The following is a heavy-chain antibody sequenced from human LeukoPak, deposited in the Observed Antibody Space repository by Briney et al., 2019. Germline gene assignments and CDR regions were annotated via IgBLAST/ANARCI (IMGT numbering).Heavy chain of an antibody. V-gene: IGHV4-30-2*01. CDR1: GGSISSGGYS. CDR2: IYHSGST. D-gene: IGHD6-13*01. Sequence: SETLSLTCAVSGGSISSGGYSWSWIRQPPGKGLEWIGYIYHSGSTYYNPSLKSRVTISVDRSKNQFSLKLSSVTAADTAVYYCARGGSRAAAGRNTEYFQHWGQGTLVTVSS. CDR3: ARGGSRAAAGRNTEYFQH. J-gene: IGHJ1*01.